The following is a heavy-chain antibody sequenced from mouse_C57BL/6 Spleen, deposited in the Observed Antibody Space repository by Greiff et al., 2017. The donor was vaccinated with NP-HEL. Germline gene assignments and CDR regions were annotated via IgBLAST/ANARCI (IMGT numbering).Heavy chain of an antibody. V-gene: IGHV2-9*01. CDR1: GFSLTSYG. CDR3: AKHYYGSSYSYAMDY. CDR2: IWGGGST. Sequence: VQRVESGPGLVAPSQSLSITCTVSGFSLTSYGVDWVRQPPGQGLEWLGVIWGGGSTNYNSALMSKLNISKDNTKSKVFLKMNSLQTDDTAMYDCAKHYYGSSYSYAMDYWGQGTSVTVSS. D-gene: IGHD1-1*01. J-gene: IGHJ4*01.